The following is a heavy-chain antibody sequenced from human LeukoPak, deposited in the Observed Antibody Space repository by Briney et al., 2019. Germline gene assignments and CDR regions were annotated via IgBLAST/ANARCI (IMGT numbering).Heavy chain of an antibody. V-gene: IGHV3-23*01. D-gene: IGHD3-22*01. CDR2: IRGSRGST. CDR3: AKSSYYYDSSGYLGY. CDR1: GFTFSSYS. Sequence: GGSLRHSCAASGFTFSSYSMSWVRPAPGRGLEWGSDIRGSRGSTYYADPVKGRFTISRDNSKNTLYLQMNSLRAEDTAVYYCAKSSYYYDSSGYLGYWGQGTLVTISS. J-gene: IGHJ4*02.